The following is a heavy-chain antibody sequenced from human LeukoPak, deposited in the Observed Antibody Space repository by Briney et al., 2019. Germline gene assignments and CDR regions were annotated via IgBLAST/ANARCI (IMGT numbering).Heavy chain of an antibody. CDR1: KFSLSNYW. J-gene: IGHJ6*02. CDR2: INSDGSTT. CDR3: ARDASAAVMPYYYYGMDV. V-gene: IGHV3-74*01. Sequence: GGSLRLSCAASKFSLSNYWMFWVRQAPGKGLVWVSRINSDGSTTDYADSVQGRFTISKDNAKNTLYLEMNSLRAEDTAVYYCARDASAAVMPYYYYGMDVWGQGTTVTVSS. D-gene: IGHD2-21*01.